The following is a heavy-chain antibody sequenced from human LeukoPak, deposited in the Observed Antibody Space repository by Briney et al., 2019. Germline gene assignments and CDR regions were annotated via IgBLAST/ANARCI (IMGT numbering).Heavy chain of an antibody. V-gene: IGHV4-59*01. Sequence: KASETLSLTCTASGGSISSYYWSWIRQPPGKRLEWIGYIYYSGSTNDNPSLKSRVTISIDTSKNQFSLKLTSVTAADTAVYYCATSTTVTTYAFDIWGQGTMVTVSS. CDR1: GGSISSYY. J-gene: IGHJ3*02. CDR3: ATSTTVTTYAFDI. D-gene: IGHD4-11*01. CDR2: IYYSGST.